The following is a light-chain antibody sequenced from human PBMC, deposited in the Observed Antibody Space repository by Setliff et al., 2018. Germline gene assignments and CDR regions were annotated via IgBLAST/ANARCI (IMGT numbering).Light chain of an antibody. Sequence: QSALTQPPSASGSPGQSVTISCTGTSSDVGAYNYVSWYQQHPGKAPKLMIYEVSNRPSGVSNRFSGSKSGNTASLTISGLQAEDEADYYCTSYTSTARVFGTGTKGTVL. CDR1: SSDVGAYNY. CDR3: TSYTSTARV. V-gene: IGLV2-14*01. J-gene: IGLJ1*01. CDR2: EVS.